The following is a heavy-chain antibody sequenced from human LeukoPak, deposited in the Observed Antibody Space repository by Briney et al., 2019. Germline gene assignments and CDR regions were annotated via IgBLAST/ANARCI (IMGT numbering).Heavy chain of an antibody. D-gene: IGHD3-10*01. V-gene: IGHV4-4*02. CDR1: GGSISSSNW. Sequence: PSETLSLTCAVSGGSISSSNWWSWVRQPPGKGLEWIGEIYHSGSTNYNPSLKSRVTMSVDKSKNQFSLKLSSVTAAVTAVYYCARVLVKVLVRGVIIPQYYFDYWGQGTLVTVSS. J-gene: IGHJ4*02. CDR2: IYHSGST. CDR3: ARVLVKVLVRGVIIPQYYFDY.